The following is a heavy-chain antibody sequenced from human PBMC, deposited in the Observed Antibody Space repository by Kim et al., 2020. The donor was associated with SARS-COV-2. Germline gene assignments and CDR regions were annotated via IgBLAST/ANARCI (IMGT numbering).Heavy chain of an antibody. J-gene: IGHJ6*02. CDR3: DTIWFGEGLYGMDV. D-gene: IGHD3-10*01. Sequence: YGDSVNGRFTSSRDNSKNSLYLQRNSLRSENTALYYCDTIWFGEGLYGMDVWGQGTTVTVSS. V-gene: IGHV3-9*01.